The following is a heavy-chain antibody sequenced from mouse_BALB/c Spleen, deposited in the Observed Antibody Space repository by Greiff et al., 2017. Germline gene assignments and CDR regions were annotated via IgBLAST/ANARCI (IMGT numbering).Heavy chain of an antibody. CDR2: IRNKANGYTT. CDR3: ARDGYRDYAMDY. D-gene: IGHD2-14*01. V-gene: IGHV7-3*02. J-gene: IGHJ4*01. Sequence: EVKVEESGGGLVQPGGSLRLSCATSGFTFTDYYMSWVRQPPGKALEWLGFIRNKANGYTTEYSASVKGRFTISRDNSQSILYLQMNTLRAEDSATYYCARDGYRDYAMDYWGQGTSVTVSS. CDR1: GFTFTDYY.